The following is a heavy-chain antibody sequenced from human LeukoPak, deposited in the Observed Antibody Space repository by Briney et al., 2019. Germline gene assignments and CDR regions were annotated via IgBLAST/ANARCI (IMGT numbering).Heavy chain of an antibody. CDR3: ARDTPMASFDY. CDR1: GFTFTTYP. J-gene: IGHJ4*02. CDR2: ISPDGNNK. D-gene: IGHD5-18*01. Sequence: GGSLRLSCDASGFTFTTYPMHWVRQAPGKGLEWLTLISPDGNNKDVADPVKGRFTISIDNSKNTLYPQMNSLRAEDTAVYYCARDTPMASFDYWGQGTLVTVSS. V-gene: IGHV3-30*04.